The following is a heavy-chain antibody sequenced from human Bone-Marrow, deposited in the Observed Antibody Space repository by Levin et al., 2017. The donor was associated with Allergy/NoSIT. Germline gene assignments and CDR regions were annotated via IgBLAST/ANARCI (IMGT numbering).Heavy chain of an antibody. Sequence: RSQTLSLTCAISGDSVSSNSVAWHWIRQSPSRGLEWLGKTYYRSKWYNEYAISVKSRITFNSDTSKNQLSLQLNSVTPDDAAVYYCARGVAGRLDYWGQGTLVTVSS. D-gene: IGHD6-19*01. CDR3: ARGVAGRLDY. V-gene: IGHV6-1*01. J-gene: IGHJ4*02. CDR2: TYYRSKWYN. CDR1: GDSVSSNSVA.